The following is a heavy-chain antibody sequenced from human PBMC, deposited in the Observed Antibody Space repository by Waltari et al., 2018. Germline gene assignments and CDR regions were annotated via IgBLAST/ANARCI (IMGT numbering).Heavy chain of an antibody. Sequence: QVQLVESGGGVVQPGGSLRLSWAVSGFTFGAYGMPWVRQAPGKGLEWVSYIHHDEISKHYADSVKGRFTISRDNSKNTVYLHMDSLRAEDTALYYCSKDSDAFYIDYWGQGVLVTVSS. D-gene: IGHD2-2*01. V-gene: IGHV3-30*02. CDR1: GFTFGAYG. J-gene: IGHJ4*02. CDR3: SKDSDAFYIDY. CDR2: IHHDEISK.